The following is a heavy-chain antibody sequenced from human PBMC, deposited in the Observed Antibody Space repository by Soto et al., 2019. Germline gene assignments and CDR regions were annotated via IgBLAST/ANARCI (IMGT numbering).Heavy chain of an antibody. Sequence: EVQLVESGGGLVKPGGSLRLSCAASGFTFSSYSMNWVRQAPGKGLEWVSSISSSSSYIYYADSVKGRFTISRDNAKNPLYLQVNSLRAEDTAVYYGARDLVTPLAARPGDYCYGMDVWGQGTTVTVSS. CDR3: ARDLVTPLAARPGDYCYGMDV. D-gene: IGHD6-6*01. CDR2: ISSSSSYI. J-gene: IGHJ6*02. V-gene: IGHV3-21*01. CDR1: GFTFSSYS.